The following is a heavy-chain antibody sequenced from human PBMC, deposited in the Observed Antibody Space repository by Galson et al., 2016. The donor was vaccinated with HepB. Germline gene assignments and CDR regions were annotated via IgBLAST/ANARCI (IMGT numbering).Heavy chain of an antibody. Sequence: SVKVSCKASGYTFTDYWPHWVRQAPGQGLEWVGRINPFSGDTKTAQKFQDRVTMTRDTSVSTGYMDLSRLTSDDTAVYFCARGWTVRPDYWGQGTLVTVSS. CDR3: ARGWTVRPDY. D-gene: IGHD2-15*01. J-gene: IGHJ4*02. CDR1: GYTFTDYW. V-gene: IGHV1-2*06. CDR2: INPFSGDT.